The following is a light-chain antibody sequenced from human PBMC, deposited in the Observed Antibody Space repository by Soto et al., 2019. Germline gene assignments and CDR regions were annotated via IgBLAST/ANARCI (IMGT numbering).Light chain of an antibody. CDR1: QSIANY. CDR3: QQSYNTPRT. Sequence: DIQMTQSPSSLSASVGDRVTITCRASQSIANYLNWYRQKPGKAPNLLIYAASSLQSGVPSRFSGSGSGTDFTLTISSLQPEDFATYYCQQSYNTPRTFGQGTKVDIK. V-gene: IGKV1-39*01. CDR2: AAS. J-gene: IGKJ1*01.